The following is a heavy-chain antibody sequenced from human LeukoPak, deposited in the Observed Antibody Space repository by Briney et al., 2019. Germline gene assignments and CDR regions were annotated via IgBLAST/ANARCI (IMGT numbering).Heavy chain of an antibody. J-gene: IGHJ4*02. CDR2: ISSSSSYI. D-gene: IGHD3/OR15-3a*01. CDR1: GFTVSSNY. V-gene: IGHV3-21*01. CDR3: ARDLGWSNYFDY. Sequence: GGSLRLSCAASGFTVSSNYLSWVRQAPGKGLEWVSSISSSSSYIYYADSVKGRFTISRDNAKNSLYLQMNSLRAEDTAVYYCARDLGWSNYFDYWGQGTLVTVSS.